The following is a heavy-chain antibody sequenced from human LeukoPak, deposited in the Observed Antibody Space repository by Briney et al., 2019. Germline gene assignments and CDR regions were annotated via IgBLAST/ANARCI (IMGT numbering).Heavy chain of an antibody. J-gene: IGHJ4*02. CDR3: ARDQQQLVETGYFDY. D-gene: IGHD6-13*01. V-gene: IGHV3-11*04. Sequence: GGSLRLSCAASGFTFSDYYMSWIRQAPGKGLEWVSYISSSGSTIYYADSVKGRFTICRDNAKNSLYLQMNSLRAEDTAVYYCARDQQQLVETGYFDYWGQGTLVTVSS. CDR1: GFTFSDYY. CDR2: ISSSGSTI.